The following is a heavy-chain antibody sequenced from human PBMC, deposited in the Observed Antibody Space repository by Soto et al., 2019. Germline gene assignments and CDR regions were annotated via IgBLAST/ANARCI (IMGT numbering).Heavy chain of an antibody. D-gene: IGHD2-15*01. CDR1: GFTFSSYG. Sequence: QVQLVESGGGVVQPGRSLRLSCAASGFTFSSYGMHWVRQAPGKGLEWVAVISYDGSNKYYADSLKGRFTISRDNSKNTLYLQMNSLRAEDTAVYYCANWDTDIVVEYWGQGTLVTVSS. CDR3: ANWDTDIVVEY. J-gene: IGHJ4*02. V-gene: IGHV3-30*18. CDR2: ISYDGSNK.